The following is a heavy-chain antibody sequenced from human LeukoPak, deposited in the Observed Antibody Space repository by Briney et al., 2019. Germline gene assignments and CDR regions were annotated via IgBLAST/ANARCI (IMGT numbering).Heavy chain of an antibody. J-gene: IGHJ4*02. Sequence: GGSLRLSCAASGFTFSSYGMHWVRQAPGKGLEWVAFIRYDGSNKYYADSVKGRFTISRDNSKNTLYLQMNSLRAEDTAVYYCAKDSDYYGSGSYYGFDYWGQGTLVTVSS. CDR3: AKDSDYYGSGSYYGFDY. CDR1: GFTFSSYG. V-gene: IGHV3-30*02. D-gene: IGHD3-10*01. CDR2: IRYDGSNK.